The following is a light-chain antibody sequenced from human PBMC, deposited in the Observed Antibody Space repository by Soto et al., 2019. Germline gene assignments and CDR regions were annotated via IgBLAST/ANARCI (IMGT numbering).Light chain of an antibody. CDR2: LNSDGSH. CDR3: QTWGSGIVV. Sequence: QLVLTQSPSASASLGASVKLTCTLSSGHSNYAIAWHQQQSEKGPRYLMKLNSDGSHSKGDGIPDRFSGSSSGAERYLTISSLQSEDEAAYYCQTWGSGIVVFGGGTKLTVL. J-gene: IGLJ2*01. CDR1: SGHSNYA. V-gene: IGLV4-69*01.